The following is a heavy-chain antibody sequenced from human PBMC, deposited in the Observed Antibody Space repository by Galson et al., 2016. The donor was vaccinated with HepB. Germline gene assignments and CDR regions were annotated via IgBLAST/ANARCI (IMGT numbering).Heavy chain of an antibody. CDR2: ISGTGGSS. CDR1: GFTFSSYA. CDR3: ARLLIQYNSWYFDL. Sequence: SLRLSCATSGFTFSSYAMSWVRQAPGKGLEWDSSISGTGGSSYHADSGRGRFTISRDNSKNTLYLQMNTQRAEDTAVYYCARLLIQYNSWYFDLWGRGTLVTVSS. V-gene: IGHV3-23*01. D-gene: IGHD1-1*01. J-gene: IGHJ2*01.